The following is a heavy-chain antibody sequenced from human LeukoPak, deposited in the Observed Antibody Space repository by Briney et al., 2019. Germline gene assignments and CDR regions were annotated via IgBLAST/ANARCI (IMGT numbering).Heavy chain of an antibody. CDR1: GGSISSGGYY. D-gene: IGHD2-8*01. CDR3: AGVPGLRSYYYYYGMDV. V-gene: IGHV4-31*03. J-gene: IGHJ6*02. Sequence: SETLSLTCTVSGGSISSGGYYWSWIRQHPWKGLEWIGYIYYSGSTYYNPSLKSRVTISVDTSKNQFSLKLSSVTAADTAVYYCAGVPGLRSYYYYYGMDVWGQGTTVTVSS. CDR2: IYYSGST.